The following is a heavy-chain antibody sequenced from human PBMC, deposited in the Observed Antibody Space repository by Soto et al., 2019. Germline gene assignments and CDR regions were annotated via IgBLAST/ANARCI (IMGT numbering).Heavy chain of an antibody. V-gene: IGHV1-2*04. D-gene: IGHD2-8*01. J-gene: IGHJ6*02. CDR1: GYTFTDYY. Sequence: QVQLVQSGAEVKKPGASVKVSCKASGYTFTDYYMHWVRQDPGQRLEWMGWINPNSATTNYAQKFQGWSTMTRAMSIPTVYMAVRSLSSEDPSLYYCAGVSGGVYYGMDVWGQGTTVTVSS. CDR2: INPNSATT. CDR3: AGVSGGVYYGMDV.